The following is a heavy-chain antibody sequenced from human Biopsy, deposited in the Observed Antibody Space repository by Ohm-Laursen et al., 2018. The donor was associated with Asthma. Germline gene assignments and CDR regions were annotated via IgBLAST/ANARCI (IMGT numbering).Heavy chain of an antibody. CDR2: IYYSGTT. CDR3: VRGSSSWHHGPFHYYYGLDV. Sequence: SETLSLTCSLSSGSGGYMRSGNYYWGWIRKPPGKGLEWIGGIYYSGTTYYNPSLESRATVSADTSKNHFSLKLTSVTAADTAVYYCVRGSSSWHHGPFHYYYGLDVWGQGTTATVSS. D-gene: IGHD6-13*01. J-gene: IGHJ6*02. V-gene: IGHV4-39*01. CDR1: SGSGGYMRSGNYY.